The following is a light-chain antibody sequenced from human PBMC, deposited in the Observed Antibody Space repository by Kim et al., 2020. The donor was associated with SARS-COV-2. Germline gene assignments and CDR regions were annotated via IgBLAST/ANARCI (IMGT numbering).Light chain of an antibody. CDR2: EDY. V-gene: IGLV6-57*04. CDR1: SGRIGSNY. Sequence: LTQPLSVSESPGKTATISCTRSSGRIGSNYVQWYQQRPGSAPTTVIYEDYQRPSGVPDRFSGSIDSSSNSASLTISGLETEDEADYFCQSYDYYRAVVFGGGTQLTVL. CDR3: QSYDYYRAVV. J-gene: IGLJ3*02.